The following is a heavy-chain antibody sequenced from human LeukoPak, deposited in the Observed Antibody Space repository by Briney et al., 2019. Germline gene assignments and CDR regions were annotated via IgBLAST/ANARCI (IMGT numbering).Heavy chain of an antibody. D-gene: IGHD7-27*01. CDR1: GYSISSGYY. V-gene: IGHV4-38-2*02. Sequence: SQTLSLTCTVSGYSISSGYYWGWIQQPPGKGLEWIGSIYHSGSTYYNPSLKSRVTISVDTSKNQFSLKLSSVTAADTAVYYCATSRSGAFDIWGQGTMVTVSS. J-gene: IGHJ3*02. CDR2: IYHSGST. CDR3: ATSRSGAFDI.